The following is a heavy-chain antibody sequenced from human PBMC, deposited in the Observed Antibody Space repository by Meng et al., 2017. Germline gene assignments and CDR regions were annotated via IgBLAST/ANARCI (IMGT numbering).Heavy chain of an antibody. Sequence: ASVKVSCKASGYTFTSYDINWVRQATGQGLEWMGWMNPNSGNTGYAQKFQGRVTITRNTSISTAYMELSSLRSEDTAVYYCAREINSYYYDSSGYYVPLWGQGTLVTVSS. J-gene: IGHJ4*02. CDR2: MNPNSGNT. D-gene: IGHD3-22*01. V-gene: IGHV1-8*03. CDR3: AREINSYYYDSSGYYVPL. CDR1: GYTFTSYD.